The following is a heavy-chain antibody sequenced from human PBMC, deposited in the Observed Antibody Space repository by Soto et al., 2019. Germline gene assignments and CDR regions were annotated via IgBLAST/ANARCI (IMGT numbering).Heavy chain of an antibody. CDR3: TRETYYGSGSYSS. D-gene: IGHD3-10*01. V-gene: IGHV3-74*01. CDR2: ISSDGSNT. CDR1: GFTFNSSW. Sequence: EAQLVESGGGLVQPGGSLRLSCAASGFTFNSSWLHWVRQAPGKGLVWVSRISSDGSNTIYADSVKGLFTISRDNAKTTLYLQMNSLGAEDTAVYYCTRETYYGSGSYSSWGRGTLVTVSS. J-gene: IGHJ4*02.